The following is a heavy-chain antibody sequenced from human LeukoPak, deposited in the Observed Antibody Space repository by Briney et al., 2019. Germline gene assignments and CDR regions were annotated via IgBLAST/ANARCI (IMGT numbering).Heavy chain of an antibody. CDR1: GFSFSNYW. Sequence: GGSLRLSCAASGFSFSNYWFHWVRHAPGEGLVWVSRTNEHGTIINYADSVKGRFTISRDNAKNTLYLQMNSLRTEDSALYYCVVDLSGSADYWGQGTLVTVSS. CDR3: VVDLSGSADY. V-gene: IGHV3-74*01. D-gene: IGHD3-10*01. CDR2: TNEHGTII. J-gene: IGHJ4*02.